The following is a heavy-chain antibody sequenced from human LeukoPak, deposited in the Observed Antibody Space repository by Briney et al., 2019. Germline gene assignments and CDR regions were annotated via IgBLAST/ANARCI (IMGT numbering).Heavy chain of an antibody. J-gene: IGHJ1*01. CDR3: ARAPSEIGGYYPEYFRH. V-gene: IGHV3-74*01. D-gene: IGHD3-22*01. CDR1: GFTFSSYW. CDR2: IKIDGST. Sequence: GGSLRLSCAASGFTFSSYWMHGVRQVPGKGLVWVSRIKIDGSTRYADSVKGRFTISRDNAKNTVSLQMNSLRAEDTGVYYCARAPSEIGGYYPEYFRHWGQGTLVTVSP.